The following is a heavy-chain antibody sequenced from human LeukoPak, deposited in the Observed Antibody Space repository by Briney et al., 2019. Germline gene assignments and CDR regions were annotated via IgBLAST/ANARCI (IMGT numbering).Heavy chain of an antibody. D-gene: IGHD5/OR15-5a*01. V-gene: IGHV3-13*01. J-gene: IGHJ3*02. Sequence: GGSLRLSCGASGFTFRNYDMHWVRQFPGRGLEWVSAIGIADDTHYPDSVKGRFTISRENAKNSLYLQMNSLRDGDTAVYYCVRGGIQVSGIDAFDIWGQGTMVTVSS. CDR2: IGIADDT. CDR1: GFTFRNYD. CDR3: VRGGIQVSGIDAFDI.